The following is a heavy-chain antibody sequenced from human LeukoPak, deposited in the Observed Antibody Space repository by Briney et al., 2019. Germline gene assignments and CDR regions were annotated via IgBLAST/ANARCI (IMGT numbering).Heavy chain of an antibody. J-gene: IGHJ6*03. CDR3: ARPRRIAVAGRYYSYYSMDV. CDR2: IYYSGRT. D-gene: IGHD6-19*01. Sequence: SETLSLTCTVSGGSISSYYWSWVRQPPGKGLEWGGYIYYSGRTNYNHSLKSRGTISVDTSKNKYSLRRSCVTAAGAAGYYCARPRRIAVAGRYYSYYSMDVWGKGTTATVSS. CDR1: GGSISSYY. V-gene: IGHV4-59*01.